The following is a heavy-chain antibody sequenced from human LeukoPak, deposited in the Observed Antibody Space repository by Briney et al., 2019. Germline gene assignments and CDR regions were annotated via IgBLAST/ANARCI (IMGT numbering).Heavy chain of an antibody. CDR2: INTDGTST. Sequence: GGSLRLSCAASGFTFSSYWMHWVRQAPGKGLVWVSRINTDGTSTTYADSVKGRFTISRDNAKNTLYLQMISLRAKDTAVYYCARGCVSSGSYYTVDYWGQGTLVTVSS. V-gene: IGHV3-74*01. CDR3: ARGCVSSGSYYTVDY. CDR1: GFTFSSYW. J-gene: IGHJ4*02. D-gene: IGHD1-26*01.